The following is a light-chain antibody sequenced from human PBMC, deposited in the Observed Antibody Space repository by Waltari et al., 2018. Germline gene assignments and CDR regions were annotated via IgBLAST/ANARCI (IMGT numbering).Light chain of an antibody. CDR3: QQYYDIPLT. CDR1: QRVLYSSNKKSY. V-gene: IGKV4-1*01. Sequence: EIVMTQSPESLAVSLGERASINCKSSQRVLYSSNKKSYLAWYQQKPGQPPKLLIYWASTRQSAVPDRFSGSGSVTDFTLTISSLQAEDMAIYYCQQYYDIPLTFGGGTRVEI. CDR2: WAS. J-gene: IGKJ4*01.